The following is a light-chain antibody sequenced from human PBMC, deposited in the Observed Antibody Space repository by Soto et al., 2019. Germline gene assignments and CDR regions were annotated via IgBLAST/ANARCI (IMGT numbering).Light chain of an antibody. CDR2: GNN. CDR3: QSYDSTLSDRYV. CDR1: SSNIGAGYD. V-gene: IGLV1-40*01. J-gene: IGLJ1*01. Sequence: QSVLTQPPSVSGAPGQRVIISCTGSSSNIGAGYDVHWYQQRPGTAPNLLIFGNNNRPSGVPDRFSGSKSGTSASLAITGLQAEDEGDYYCQSYDSTLSDRYVFGTGTKVTVL.